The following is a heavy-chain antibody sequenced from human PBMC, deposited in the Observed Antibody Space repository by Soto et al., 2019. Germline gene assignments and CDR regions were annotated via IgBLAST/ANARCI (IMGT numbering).Heavy chain of an antibody. V-gene: IGHV1-46*01. CDR2: VNPSGGHT. CDR3: VRGGHVVVVTADLDY. Sequence: QVQLMQSGAEVKKPGASVKVSCKASGDTFTDYYIHWVRQAPGQGLEWMGTVNPSGGHTTYAQHFLGRVTMTRDTSTSTIYMELTSLTSDDTAVYYCVRGGHVVVVTADLDYWGQGTLVTVSS. J-gene: IGHJ4*02. CDR1: GDTFTDYY. D-gene: IGHD2-21*02.